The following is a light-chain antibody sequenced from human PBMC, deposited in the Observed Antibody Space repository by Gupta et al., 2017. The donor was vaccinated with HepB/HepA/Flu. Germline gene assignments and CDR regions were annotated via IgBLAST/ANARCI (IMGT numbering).Light chain of an antibody. CDR3: LQDGSSPVA. CDR1: QSVRSSY. J-gene: IGKJ3*01. Sequence: EIVLTQSPGTLSLSPGERATLSCRASQSVRSSYLAWYQQKPGQAPRLLIYGASSRATGIPDRFSGSGSGTDFTLTISRLEPEDFAVYYCLQDGSSPVAFGPGTKVDIK. V-gene: IGKV3-20*01. CDR2: GAS.